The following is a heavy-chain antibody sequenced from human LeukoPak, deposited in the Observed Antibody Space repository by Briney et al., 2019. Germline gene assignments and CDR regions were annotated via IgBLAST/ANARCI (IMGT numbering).Heavy chain of an antibody. D-gene: IGHD3-3*01. CDR1: GYIFTSYG. CDR2: ISVYNGDT. CDR3: AKGKKTHFGVIVIPPYFSYMDV. V-gene: IGHV1-18*01. Sequence: ASMKVSCKASGYIFTSYGISWVRQAPGQGLEWMGSISVYNGDTNYAQRFQGRVSVTANTSTKTAHMELRNLRSDDTAVYYCAKGKKTHFGVIVIPPYFSYMDVWGEGTTITVSS. J-gene: IGHJ6*03.